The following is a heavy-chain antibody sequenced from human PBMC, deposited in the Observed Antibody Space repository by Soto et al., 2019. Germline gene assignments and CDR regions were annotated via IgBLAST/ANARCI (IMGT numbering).Heavy chain of an antibody. D-gene: IGHD2-8*01. V-gene: IGHV3-11*06. CDR1: GFSFSDYY. CDR3: PGLGDCTNGVCSYGMDV. J-gene: IGHJ6*02. Sequence: PGGSLRLSCAASGFSFSDYYMTWIRQSPGKGLEWVSYISITSTYTKYADSVMGRFTISRDNAKTSLYLQMNSLRAEDTAVYYCPGLGDCTNGVCSYGMDVWGQGTTVTVSS. CDR2: ISITSTYT.